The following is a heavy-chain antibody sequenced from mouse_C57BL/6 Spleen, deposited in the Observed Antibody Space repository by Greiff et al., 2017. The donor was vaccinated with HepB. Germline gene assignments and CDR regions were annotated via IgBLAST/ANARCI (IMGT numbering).Heavy chain of an antibody. Sequence: QVQLQQPGAELVKPGASVKVSCKASGYTFTSYWMHWVKQRPGQGLEWIGRIHPSDSDTNYNQKFKGKATLTVDKSSSTAYMQLSSLTSEDSAVYYCATWAAQASAWFAYWGQGTLVTVSA. D-gene: IGHD3-2*02. CDR3: ATWAAQASAWFAY. CDR2: IHPSDSDT. CDR1: GYTFTSYW. J-gene: IGHJ3*01. V-gene: IGHV1-74*01.